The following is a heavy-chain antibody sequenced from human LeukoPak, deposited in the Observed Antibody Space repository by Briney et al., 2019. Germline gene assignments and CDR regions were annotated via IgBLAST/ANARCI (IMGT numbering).Heavy chain of an antibody. CDR1: GYIFTGNY. CDR3: VRVLPSDY. J-gene: IGHJ4*02. CDR2: INPNSGGT. V-gene: IGHV1-2*02. Sequence: ASVKVSCTTSGYIFTGNYMHWVRQAPGQGLEWMGWINPNSGGTNYAQKFQGRVTMTRDTSISTGYMELSRLTSDDTAIYYCVRVLPSDYWGQGTLVTVSS. D-gene: IGHD2/OR15-2a*01.